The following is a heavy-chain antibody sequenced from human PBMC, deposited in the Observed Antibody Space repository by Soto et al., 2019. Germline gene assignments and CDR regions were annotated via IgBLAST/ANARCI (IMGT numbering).Heavy chain of an antibody. J-gene: IGHJ4*02. Sequence: EVQLVESGGGLVQPGRSLRLSCAASGFTFDDYAMHWVRQAPGKGLEWVSGISWNSGSIGYADSVKSRFTISRDNAKNSLYLQMNSLSAEDTALYYCAKDVGDTIFGVVISWGQGTLVTVSS. CDR2: ISWNSGSI. V-gene: IGHV3-9*01. CDR1: GFTFDDYA. D-gene: IGHD3-3*01. CDR3: AKDVGDTIFGVVIS.